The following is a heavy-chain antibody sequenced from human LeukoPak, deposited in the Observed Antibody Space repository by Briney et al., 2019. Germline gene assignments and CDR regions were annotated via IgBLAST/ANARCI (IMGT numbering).Heavy chain of an antibody. CDR2: IYPGDSDT. D-gene: IGHD3-10*01. CDR1: GCSFTSYW. V-gene: IGHV5-51*01. J-gene: IGHJ5*02. Sequence: GGALEISCQGSGCSFTSYWIGWVRQMPGKGLGWVGIIYPGDSDTRYSPSFQGQVTISADKSISTAYLQWSSVKASDTAMYYCARQDYSGSGTRWFDPWGQGTLVTVSS. CDR3: ARQDYSGSGTRWFDP.